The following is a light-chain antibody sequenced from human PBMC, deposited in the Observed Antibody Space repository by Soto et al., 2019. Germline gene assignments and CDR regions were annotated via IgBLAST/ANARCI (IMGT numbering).Light chain of an antibody. CDR2: GAS. J-gene: IGKJ2*01. Sequence: VMTQSPATLSVSPGERATLSCRASPSIDSNLAWYQQRPGQTPRLLIYGASTRATGIPARFSGSGSGTEFTLTISSLKSEDFAVYYCQQYNNWPPYTFGQGTKLEIK. CDR3: QQYNNWPPYT. V-gene: IGKV3-15*01. CDR1: PSIDSN.